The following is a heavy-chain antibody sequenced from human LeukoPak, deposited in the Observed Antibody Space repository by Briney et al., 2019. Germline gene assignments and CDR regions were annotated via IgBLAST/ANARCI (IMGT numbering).Heavy chain of an antibody. D-gene: IGHD3-3*01. J-gene: IGHJ5*02. Sequence: SETLSLTCAVSGYSISSGYYWGWIRQPPGKGLEWIGSIYHRGSTYYNPSLKSRVTISVDTSKNQFSLKLSSVTAADTAVYYCARTHSDFWSGYPLRFDPWGQGTLVTVSS. CDR2: IYHRGST. V-gene: IGHV4-38-2*01. CDR1: GYSISSGYY. CDR3: ARTHSDFWSGYPLRFDP.